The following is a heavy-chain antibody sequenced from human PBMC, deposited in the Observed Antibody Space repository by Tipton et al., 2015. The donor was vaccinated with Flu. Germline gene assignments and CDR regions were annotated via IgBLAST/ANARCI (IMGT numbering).Heavy chain of an antibody. CDR3: AARADAFDV. J-gene: IGHJ3*01. Sequence: SLRLSCAASGFTVSNNHMNWVRQAPGKGPEWVSAMYRSGSRYYADSLKGRFTISRDNSKNTVSLQMSSLRAEDTALYYCAARADAFDVWGRGTMVTVS. CDR1: GFTVSNNH. CDR2: MYRSGSR. D-gene: IGHD6-6*01. V-gene: IGHV3-53*01.